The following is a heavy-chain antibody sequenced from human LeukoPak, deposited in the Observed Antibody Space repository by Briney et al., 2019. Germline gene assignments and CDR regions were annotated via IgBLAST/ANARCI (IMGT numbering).Heavy chain of an antibody. Sequence: GGSLRLSCAASGFTFSSYAMHWVRQAPGKGLEWVAVISYDGSNKYYADSVKGRFTISRDNSKNTLYLQMNSLRAEDTALYYCAREEHDYVWGSYRYYYYYGIDVWGQGTTVTVSS. CDR2: ISYDGSNK. CDR1: GFTFSSYA. J-gene: IGHJ6*02. V-gene: IGHV3-30-3*01. D-gene: IGHD3-16*02. CDR3: AREEHDYVWGSYRYYYYYGIDV.